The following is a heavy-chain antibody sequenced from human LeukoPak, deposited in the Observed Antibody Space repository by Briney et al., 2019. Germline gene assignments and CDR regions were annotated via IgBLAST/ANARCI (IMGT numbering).Heavy chain of an antibody. CDR3: ARRGKLEPLNWFDP. V-gene: IGHV4-39*01. J-gene: IGHJ5*02. D-gene: IGHD1-1*01. Sequence: PSETLSLTCTLSGGSISSRSFYWGWIRPPPGKGREWFGSIYFSGNTYYNPSLKSRVTISVDMSKNQFSLRLSSVTAADTAVYYCARRGKLEPLNWFDPWGQGTLVTVSS. CDR1: GGSISSRSFY. CDR2: IYFSGNT.